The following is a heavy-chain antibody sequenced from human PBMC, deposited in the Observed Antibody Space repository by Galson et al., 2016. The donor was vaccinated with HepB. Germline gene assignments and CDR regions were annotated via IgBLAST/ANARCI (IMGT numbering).Heavy chain of an antibody. CDR1: GGSFSGYY. D-gene: IGHD2-2*01. CDR2: ISHRGST. Sequence: SETLSLTCAVYGGSFSGYYWSCIRQPPGKGLEWIGEISHRGSTNYNPSLKSRVTISVDTSKNQFSLKLSSVTAADTAVYYCTRKFFSRSPEEDWGQGTLVTVSS. CDR3: TRKFFSRSPEED. V-gene: IGHV4-34*01. J-gene: IGHJ4*02.